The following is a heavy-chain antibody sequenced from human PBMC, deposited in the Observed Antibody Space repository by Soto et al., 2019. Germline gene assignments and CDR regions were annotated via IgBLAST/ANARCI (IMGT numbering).Heavy chain of an antibody. CDR2: IYYSGST. V-gene: IGHV4-59*01. J-gene: IGHJ3*02. CDR1: GGSISSYY. D-gene: IGHD3-22*01. Sequence: PSETLSLTCTVSGGSISSYYWSWIRQPPGKGLEWIGYIYYSGSTNYNPSLKSRVTISVDTSKNQFSLRAEDMAVYYCARTPYYYDSSGYSHDAFDIWGQGTMVTVSS. CDR3: ARTPYYYDSSGYSHDAFDI.